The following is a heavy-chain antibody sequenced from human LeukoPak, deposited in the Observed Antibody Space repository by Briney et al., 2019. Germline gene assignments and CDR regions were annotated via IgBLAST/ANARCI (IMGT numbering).Heavy chain of an antibody. D-gene: IGHD6-13*01. CDR3: ARIIAAAGTWDFQH. CDR2: IYYSGST. V-gene: IGHV4-39*07. Sequence: SETVSLTCTVSGGSISSSSHYWGWIRQPPGKGLEWIGSIYYSGSTYYNPSLKSRVTISVDTSKNQFSLKLSSVTAADTAVYYCARIIAAAGTWDFQHWGQGTLVTVSS. CDR1: GGSISSSSHY. J-gene: IGHJ1*01.